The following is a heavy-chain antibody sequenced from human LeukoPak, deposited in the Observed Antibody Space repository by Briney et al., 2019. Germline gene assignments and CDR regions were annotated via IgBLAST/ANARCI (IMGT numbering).Heavy chain of an antibody. V-gene: IGHV1-2*02. Sequence: GASVKVSCKASGYTFTGYYMHWVRQAPGQGLEWMGWINPNSGGTNYAQKFQGRVTMTRDTSISTAYMELSRLRSDDTAVYYCARDPSDIVVVPAAMDFWGQGTLVTVSS. CDR1: GYTFTGYY. CDR3: ARDPSDIVVVPAAMDF. D-gene: IGHD2-2*01. J-gene: IGHJ4*02. CDR2: INPNSGGT.